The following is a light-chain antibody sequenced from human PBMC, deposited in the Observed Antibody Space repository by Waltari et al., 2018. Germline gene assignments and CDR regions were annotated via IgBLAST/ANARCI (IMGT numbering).Light chain of an antibody. V-gene: IGKV3-20*01. CDR2: GAS. J-gene: IGKJ5*01. Sequence: DIVLTQSPGALSLSPGERATLSCRASYSVSNNYLAWYQQKPGQAPRLLSYGASNRATGIPDRFSGSGSGTDFTLTISRLEPEDFAVYYCQQYGNSPITFGQGTRLEIK. CDR1: YSVSNNY. CDR3: QQYGNSPIT.